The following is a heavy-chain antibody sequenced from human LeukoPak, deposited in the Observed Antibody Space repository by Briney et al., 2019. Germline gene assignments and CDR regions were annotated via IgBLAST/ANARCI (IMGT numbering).Heavy chain of an antibody. CDR3: ARGNPKNDYIWGSYRSWFDP. J-gene: IGHJ5*02. V-gene: IGHV4-34*01. CDR1: GGSFSGYY. Sequence: SETLSLTCAVYGGSFSGYYWSWIRQRPGKGLEWIGEINHSGSTNYNPSLKSRVTISVDTSKNQFSLKLSSVTAADTAVYYCARGNPKNDYIWGSYRSWFDPWGQGTLVTVSS. CDR2: INHSGST. D-gene: IGHD3-16*02.